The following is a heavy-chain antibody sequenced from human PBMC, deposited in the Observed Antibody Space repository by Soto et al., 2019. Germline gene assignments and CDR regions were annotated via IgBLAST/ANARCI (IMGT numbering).Heavy chain of an antibody. CDR2: IIPICGTA. V-gene: IGHV1-69*01. Sequence: QVQLVQSGAEVKKPGSSVKVSCKASGGTFSSYAISWVRQAPGQGLEWMGGIIPICGTANYAQKFQGRVKITAVESTSTAYMELSSLRSEDTAVYYCARVEVVTAIPDHYYYCYGMDVWGQGTTVTVSS. J-gene: IGHJ6*02. CDR3: ARVEVVTAIPDHYYYCYGMDV. D-gene: IGHD2-21*02. CDR1: GGTFSSYA.